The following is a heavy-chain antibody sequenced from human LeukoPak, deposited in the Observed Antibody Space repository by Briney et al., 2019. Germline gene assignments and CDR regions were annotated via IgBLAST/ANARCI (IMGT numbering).Heavy chain of an antibody. CDR2: IGTAGDT. D-gene: IGHD3-16*01. V-gene: IGHV3-13*01. CDR3: VRDLTGENAFDI. J-gene: IGHJ3*02. Sequence: GGFLRLSCAASGFTFSSYEMHWVRQATGKGLEWVSGIGTAGDTYYPDSVKGRFTISREDDTNSLYLQMHSLRAGDTAVYYCVRDLTGENAFDIWGQGTMVTVSS. CDR1: GFTFSSYE.